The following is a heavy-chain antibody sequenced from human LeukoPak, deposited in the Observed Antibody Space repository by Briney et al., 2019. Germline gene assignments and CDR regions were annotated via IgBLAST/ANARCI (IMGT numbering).Heavy chain of an antibody. Sequence: SQTLSLTCTVSGGSISSGSYYWSCIRQPAGKGLEWIGRIYTSGSTNYNPSLKSRVTISVDTSKNQFSLKLSSVTAADTAVYYCARRTAAAPMSWFDPWGQGTLVTVSS. J-gene: IGHJ5*02. CDR1: GGSISSGSYY. V-gene: IGHV4-61*02. D-gene: IGHD6-13*01. CDR2: IYTSGST. CDR3: ARRTAAAPMSWFDP.